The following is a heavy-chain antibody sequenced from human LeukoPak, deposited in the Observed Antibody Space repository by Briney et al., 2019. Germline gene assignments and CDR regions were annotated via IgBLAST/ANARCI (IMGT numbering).Heavy chain of an antibody. J-gene: IGHJ4*02. CDR2: ISHSGST. CDR1: GGSFSDYY. D-gene: IGHD1-14*01. V-gene: IGHV4-34*01. CDR3: ARGTGGY. Sequence: SETLSLTCAVYGGSFSDYYWNWIRQPPGKGLVWIGEISHSGSTNYNPSLKSRVTISIDTSKNQFSLKLRSVTAADTAVYYCARGTGGYWGQGTLVTVSS.